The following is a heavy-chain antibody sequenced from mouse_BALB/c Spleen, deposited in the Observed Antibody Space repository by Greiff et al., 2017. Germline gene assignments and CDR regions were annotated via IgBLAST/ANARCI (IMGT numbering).Heavy chain of an antibody. J-gene: IGHJ3*01. CDR1: GYTFTSYW. CDR2: IYPSDSYT. V-gene: IGHV1-69*02. Sequence: VQLQQPGAELVRPGASVKLSCKASGYTFTSYWINWVKQRPGQGLEWIGNIYPSDSYTNYDQKFKDKATLTVDKSSSTAYMQLSSPTSEDSAVYFCARGDYTFAYWGQGTLVTVSA. CDR3: ARGDYTFAY. D-gene: IGHD2-4*01.